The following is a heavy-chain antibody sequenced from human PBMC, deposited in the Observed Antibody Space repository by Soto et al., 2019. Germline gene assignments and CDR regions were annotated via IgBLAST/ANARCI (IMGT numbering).Heavy chain of an antibody. Sequence: VQLVESGGGVVQPGRSLRLSCAASGFTFSSYGMHWVRQAPGKGLEWVAVISYDGSNKYYADSVKGRFTISRDNSKNTLYLQMNSLRAEDTAVYYCAKDPKSNYDILTGYYLDLDYWGQGTLVTVSS. CDR1: GFTFSSYG. J-gene: IGHJ4*02. CDR2: ISYDGSNK. CDR3: AKDPKSNYDILTGYYLDLDY. V-gene: IGHV3-30*18. D-gene: IGHD3-9*01.